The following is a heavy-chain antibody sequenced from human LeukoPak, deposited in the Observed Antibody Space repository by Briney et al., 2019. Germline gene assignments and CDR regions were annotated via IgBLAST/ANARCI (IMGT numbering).Heavy chain of an antibody. V-gene: IGHV4-59*01. J-gene: IGHJ4*02. Sequence: SETLSLTCTVSGGSISSYYWSWIRQPPGKGLEWIGYIYYSGSTNYNPSLKSRVTISVDTSKNQFSLKLSSVTAADTAVYYCARGRVGSSWVNFDCWGQGTLVTVSS. CDR2: IYYSGST. D-gene: IGHD6-13*01. CDR1: GGSISSYY. CDR3: ARGRVGSSWVNFDC.